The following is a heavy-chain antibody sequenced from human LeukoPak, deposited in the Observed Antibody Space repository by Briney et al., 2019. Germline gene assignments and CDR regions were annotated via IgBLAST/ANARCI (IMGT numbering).Heavy chain of an antibody. J-gene: IGHJ3*02. CDR2: ISSSSSYI. Sequence: RGSLRLSCAASGFTFSSYSMNWVRQAPGKGLEWVSSISSSSSYIYYADSVKGRFTISRDNAKNSLYLQMNSLRAEDTAVYYCVRGPRYYDDSGFHYGVFDIWGQGTVVTVSS. V-gene: IGHV3-21*01. D-gene: IGHD3-16*01. CDR1: GFTFSSYS. CDR3: VRGPRYYDDSGFHYGVFDI.